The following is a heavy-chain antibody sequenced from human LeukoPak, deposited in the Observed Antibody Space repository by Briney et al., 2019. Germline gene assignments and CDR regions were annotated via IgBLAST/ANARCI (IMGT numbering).Heavy chain of an antibody. CDR3: AKDLAVAGWVHDY. Sequence: GRSLRLSCAASGFTFSSYGMHWVRQAPGKGLEWVAVISYDGSNKYYADSVKGRFTISRDNSKNTLYLQMNSLRAEDTAVYYCAKDLAVAGWVHDYRGQGTLVTVSS. V-gene: IGHV3-30*18. CDR1: GFTFSSYG. CDR2: ISYDGSNK. D-gene: IGHD6-19*01. J-gene: IGHJ4*02.